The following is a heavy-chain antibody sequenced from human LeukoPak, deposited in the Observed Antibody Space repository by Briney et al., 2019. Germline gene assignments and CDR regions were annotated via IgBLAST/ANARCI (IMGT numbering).Heavy chain of an antibody. V-gene: IGHV3-30*02. Sequence: PGGSLRLSCAPSGLTLSSYGMHWVRQAPGKGLEWVTYIRYDGSNKCYADSVKGRFTISRDNSMNTVNLQMNSLRPEDTAVYYCAKGGSRGTYYFDYWGGGILVTVSS. D-gene: IGHD1-26*01. CDR1: GLTLSSYG. CDR2: IRYDGSNK. CDR3: AKGGSRGTYYFDY. J-gene: IGHJ4*02.